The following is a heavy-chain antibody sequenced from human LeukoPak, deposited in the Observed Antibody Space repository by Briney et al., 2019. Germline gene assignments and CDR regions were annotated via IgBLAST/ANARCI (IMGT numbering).Heavy chain of an antibody. CDR1: GGSISSSSSY. V-gene: IGHV4-39*01. CDR3: ARLRSDAFDV. CDR2: IYYSGST. Sequence: SETLSLTCTVSGGSISSSSSYWGWIRQPPGKGLEWIGNIYYSGSTYYNPSLKSRVTISVDTSKNQFSLKLTSVTAADTAVYHCARLRSDAFDVWGQGTMVTVSS. J-gene: IGHJ3*01.